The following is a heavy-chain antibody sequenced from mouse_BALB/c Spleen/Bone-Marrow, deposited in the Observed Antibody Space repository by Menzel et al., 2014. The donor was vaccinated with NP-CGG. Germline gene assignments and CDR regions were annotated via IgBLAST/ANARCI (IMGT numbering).Heavy chain of an antibody. CDR2: ISYSGST. V-gene: IGHV3-8*02. Sequence: EAQLQESGPSLVKPSQTLSLTCSVTGDSITSGYWNWIRKFPGNKLEYMGYISYSGSTYYNPSLKSRISITRDTSKNQYYLQLNSVTTEDTATYYCARYYYGSSYWYFDVWGAGTTVTVSS. D-gene: IGHD1-1*01. J-gene: IGHJ1*01. CDR3: ARYYYGSSYWYFDV. CDR1: GDSITSGY.